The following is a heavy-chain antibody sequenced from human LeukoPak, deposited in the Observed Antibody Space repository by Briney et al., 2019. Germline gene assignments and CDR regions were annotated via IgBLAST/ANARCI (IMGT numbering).Heavy chain of an antibody. J-gene: IGHJ4*02. V-gene: IGHV3-23*01. Sequence: PGGSLGVSCVASGFTFNSYAMSWVRQAPGKGLEWVSAISGSGGSTYYADSVKGRFTISRDNSKNTLYLQMNSLRAEDTAVYYCARYFWSGYYGDYWGQGTLVTVSS. D-gene: IGHD3-3*01. CDR2: ISGSGGST. CDR1: GFTFNSYA. CDR3: ARYFWSGYYGDY.